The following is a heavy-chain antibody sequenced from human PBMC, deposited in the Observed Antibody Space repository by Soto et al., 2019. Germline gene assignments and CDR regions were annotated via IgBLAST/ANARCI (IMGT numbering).Heavy chain of an antibody. Sequence: ASVKVSCKASGYTFTGYYMHWVRQAPGQGLEWMGWINPNSGGTNYAQKFQGWVTMTRDTSISTAYMELSRLRSDDTAVYYCARATREYDFWSGYHDYYYYGMDVWGQGTTVTVSS. CDR3: ARATREYDFWSGYHDYYYYGMDV. CDR2: INPNSGGT. J-gene: IGHJ6*02. V-gene: IGHV1-2*04. D-gene: IGHD3-3*01. CDR1: GYTFTGYY.